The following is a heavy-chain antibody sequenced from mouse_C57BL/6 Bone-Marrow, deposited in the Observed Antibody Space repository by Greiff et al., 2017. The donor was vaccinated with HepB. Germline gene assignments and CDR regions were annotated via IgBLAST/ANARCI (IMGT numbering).Heavy chain of an antibody. CDR1: GYTFTGYW. D-gene: IGHD2-1*01. V-gene: IGHV1-9*01. CDR2: ILPGSGST. J-gene: IGHJ1*03. CDR3: ARDYGNYGDWYFDV. Sequence: QVQLQQSGAELLKPGASVKLSCKATGYTFTGYWIEWVKQRPGHGLEWIGEILPGSGSTNYNEKFKGKATFTADPSSNTAYMQLSSLTTEDSAIYYCARDYGNYGDWYFDVWGTGTTVTVSS.